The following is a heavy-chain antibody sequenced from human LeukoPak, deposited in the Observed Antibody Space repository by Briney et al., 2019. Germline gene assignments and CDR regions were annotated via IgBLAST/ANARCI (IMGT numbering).Heavy chain of an antibody. V-gene: IGHV3-74*01. J-gene: IGHJ4*02. CDR2: INSDGSST. CDR3: ARGMRMVRGVTFDY. CDR1: GFTFSSYW. D-gene: IGHD3-10*01. Sequence: GGSLRLSCAASGFTFSSYWMHWVRQAPGKGLVWVSRINSDGSSTSYADSVKGRFTISRDNAKNSLYLQMNSLRAEDTAVYYCARGMRMVRGVTFDYWGQGTLVTVSS.